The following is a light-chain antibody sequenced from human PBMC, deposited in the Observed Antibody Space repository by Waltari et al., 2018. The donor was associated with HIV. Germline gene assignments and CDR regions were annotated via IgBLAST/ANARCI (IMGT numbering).Light chain of an antibody. J-gene: IGLJ3*02. Sequence: SALTQPASVSGSPGQSITISCTGPASDMTTFNFVSCYQQSPGRAPKLIIFEVYFRPSGVAARFSGSKSGDTASLTISALRAEDEGDYFCSSYSTRGFVLFGGGTKVTVL. CDR1: ASDMTTFNF. V-gene: IGLV2-14*01. CDR2: EVY. CDR3: SSYSTRGFVL.